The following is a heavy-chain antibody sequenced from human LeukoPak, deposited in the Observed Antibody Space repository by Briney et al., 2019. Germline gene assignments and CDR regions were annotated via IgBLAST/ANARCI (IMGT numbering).Heavy chain of an antibody. CDR1: GGTFSSYA. J-gene: IGHJ6*02. V-gene: IGHV1-69*13. D-gene: IGHD3-3*01. CDR2: INPLFRTA. CDR3: ARGGGIFGVLTTAHYYGMDV. Sequence: VASVKVSCKASGGTFSSYAISWVRQAPGQGLEWMGGINPLFRTANYALKFQGKVTITADESTSTAHLELSSLRSEDTAVYYCARGGGIFGVLTTAHYYGMDVWGQGTTVTVSS.